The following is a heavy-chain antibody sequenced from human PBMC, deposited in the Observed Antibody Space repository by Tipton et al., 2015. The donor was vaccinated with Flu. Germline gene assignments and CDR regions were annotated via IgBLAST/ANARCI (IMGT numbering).Heavy chain of an antibody. Sequence: TLSLTCTVSGGSISSSSYYWGWIRQPPGKGLEWIGSIYYSGSTYYNPSLKSRVTISVDTSKNRFSLKLSSVTAADTAVYYCARGFYYDPPTGAFDIWGQGTMVTVSS. J-gene: IGHJ3*02. CDR3: ARGFYYDPPTGAFDI. D-gene: IGHD3-22*01. CDR2: IYYSGST. CDR1: GGSISSSSYY. V-gene: IGHV4-39*07.